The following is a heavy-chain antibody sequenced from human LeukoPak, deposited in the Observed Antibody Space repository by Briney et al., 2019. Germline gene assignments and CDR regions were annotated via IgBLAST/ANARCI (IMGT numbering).Heavy chain of an antibody. CDR1: GGSISSSSYY. CDR2: IYYSWST. CDR3: ARPPPGNPGDY. V-gene: IGHV4-39*01. Sequence: PSETLSLTCTVSGGSISSSSYYWVWIRQPPGKGLEWIGSIYYSWSTYYNPSLKSRVTISVDTSKNKFSLKLSYVTAADKAVYYCARPPPGNPGDYWGQGTLVTVSS. D-gene: IGHD4-23*01. J-gene: IGHJ4*02.